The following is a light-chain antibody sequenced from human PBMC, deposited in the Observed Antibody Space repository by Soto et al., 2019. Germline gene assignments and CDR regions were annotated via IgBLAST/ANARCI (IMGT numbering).Light chain of an antibody. CDR3: SSYTSSSTVV. Sequence: QSVLTQPASVSGSPGQSITISCTGTSSDVGGYKYVSWYQQHPGKAPKLMIYDVSNRHSGVSNRFSGSKSGNTASLTISGLQAEDEADYYCSSYTSSSTVVFGGGTKLTVL. J-gene: IGLJ2*01. CDR2: DVS. CDR1: SSDVGGYKY. V-gene: IGLV2-14*01.